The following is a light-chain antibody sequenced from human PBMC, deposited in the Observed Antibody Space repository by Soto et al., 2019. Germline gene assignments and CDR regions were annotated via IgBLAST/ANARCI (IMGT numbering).Light chain of an antibody. CDR1: QSVRTN. CDR2: GAS. V-gene: IGKV3-15*01. Sequence: EIVMTQSPDTLSVSPGDRATLSCRASQSVRTNLAWYQQKTGQPPRLLIYGASTRATGIPARFSGGGSETEFTLTITSLQSEDFAVYYCQQYNEWPPLTFGGGTKVEIK. J-gene: IGKJ4*01. CDR3: QQYNEWPPLT.